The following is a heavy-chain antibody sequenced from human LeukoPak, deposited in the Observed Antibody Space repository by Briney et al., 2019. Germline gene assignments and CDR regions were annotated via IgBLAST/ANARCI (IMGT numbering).Heavy chain of an antibody. CDR3: ARDANGDYDVGYGMDV. CDR2: ISSSGSTI. CDR1: GFTFSNYY. Sequence: GGSLRLSCAASGFTFSNYYMSWIRQAPGKGLEWVSYISSSGSTIYYADSVKGRFTISRDNAKNSLYLQMNSLRAEDTAVYYCARDANGDYDVGYGMDVWGQGTTVTVSS. J-gene: IGHJ6*02. D-gene: IGHD4-17*01. V-gene: IGHV3-11*01.